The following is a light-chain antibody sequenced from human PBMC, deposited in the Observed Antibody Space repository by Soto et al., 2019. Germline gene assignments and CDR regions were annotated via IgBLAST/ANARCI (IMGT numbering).Light chain of an antibody. J-gene: IGKJ5*01. V-gene: IGKV3D-15*01. CDR1: HSLNTD. CDR2: GAS. CDR3: QQHKSGRRIT. Sequence: EIVLTQSPGSXSVSPGEIAPLYCRASHSLNTDSAWYKKKPGHAQXLXXXGASTRDNGVQQRFSGGGSGTELTLTISSSKCEHSERYYCQQHKSGRRITFGQGTRLET.